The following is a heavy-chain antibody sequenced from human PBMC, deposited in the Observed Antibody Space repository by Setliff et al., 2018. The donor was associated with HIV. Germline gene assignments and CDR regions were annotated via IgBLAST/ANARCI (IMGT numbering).Heavy chain of an antibody. CDR3: AKKIPGNHPFDH. D-gene: IGHD2-21*01. CDR2: IRSNGVT. V-gene: IGHV3-49*04. J-gene: IGHJ4*02. Sequence: GGSLRLSCIASGFMFGDYGINWVRQAPGKGLEWVSLIRSNGVTEYAASVKGRFIITRDDSKSVAYLQMNSLRAEDTAVYYCAKKIPGNHPFDHWGQGSLVTVSS. CDR1: GFMFGDYG.